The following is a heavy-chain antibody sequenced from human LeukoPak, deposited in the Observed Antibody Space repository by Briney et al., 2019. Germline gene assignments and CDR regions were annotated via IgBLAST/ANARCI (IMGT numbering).Heavy chain of an antibody. D-gene: IGHD3-10*01. V-gene: IGHV1-18*01. CDR1: GYTFTSYG. CDR3: ARDLGALYGSGSYYNYLDTNWFDP. J-gene: IGHJ5*02. Sequence: ASVKVSCKASGYTFTSYGISWVRQAPGQGLEWMGWISAYNGNTNYAQKLQGRVTMTTDTSTSTAYMELRSLRSDDTAVYYCARDLGALYGSGSYYNYLDTNWFDPWGQGTLVTVSS. CDR2: ISAYNGNT.